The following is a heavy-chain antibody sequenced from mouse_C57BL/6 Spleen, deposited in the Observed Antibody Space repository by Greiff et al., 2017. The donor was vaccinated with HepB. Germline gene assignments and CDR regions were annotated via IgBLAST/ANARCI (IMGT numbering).Heavy chain of an antibody. CDR3: ARTHYYGSSTYYAMDY. V-gene: IGHV3-6*01. CDR1: GYSITSGYY. J-gene: IGHJ4*01. Sequence: EVKLQESGPGLVKPSQSLSLTCSVTGYSITSGYYWNWIRQFPGNKLEWMGYISYDGNNNYNPSLKNRISITRDTSKNQFFLKLNSVTTEDTATYYCARTHYYGSSTYYAMDYWGQGTSVTVSS. CDR2: ISYDGNN. D-gene: IGHD1-1*01.